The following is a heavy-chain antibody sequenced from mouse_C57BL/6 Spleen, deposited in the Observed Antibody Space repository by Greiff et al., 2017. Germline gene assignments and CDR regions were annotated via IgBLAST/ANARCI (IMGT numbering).Heavy chain of an antibody. J-gene: IGHJ4*01. V-gene: IGHV1-22*01. CDR2: INPNNGGT. Sequence: VQLQQSGPELVKPGASVQMSCKASGYTFTDYNMHWVKQSHGKSLEWIGYINPNNGGTSYNQKFKGKATLPVNKSSSTAYMELRRLTSEDSAVYYCARDYYYGSSYYAMDDWGQGTSVTVSA. D-gene: IGHD1-1*01. CDR3: ARDYYYGSSYYAMDD. CDR1: GYTFTDYN.